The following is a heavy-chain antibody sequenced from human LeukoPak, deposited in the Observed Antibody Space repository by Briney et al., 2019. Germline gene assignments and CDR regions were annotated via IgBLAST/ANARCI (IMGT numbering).Heavy chain of an antibody. CDR3: ARGVTSWPQGPYHFDY. CDR1: GFTFSSYA. D-gene: IGHD2-2*01. J-gene: IGHJ4*02. V-gene: IGHV3-30*02. CDR2: IESNGNEK. Sequence: GSLRLSCAASGFTFSSYAMNWVRQAPGKGLEWVASIESNGNEKYSSDSLKGRFTISRDNSKNTLYLQMNTVRPEDTALFYCARGVTSWPQGPYHFDYWGQGILITVSS.